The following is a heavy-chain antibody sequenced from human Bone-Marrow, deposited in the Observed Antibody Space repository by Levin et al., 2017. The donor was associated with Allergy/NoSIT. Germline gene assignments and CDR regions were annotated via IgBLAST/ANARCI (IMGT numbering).Heavy chain of an antibody. CDR1: GFTFSNAW. CDR3: TTALYCSSTSCYLDP. CDR2: IKSKTDGGTT. V-gene: IGHV3-15*01. Sequence: GESLKISCAASGFTFSNAWMSWVRQAPGKGLEWVGRIKSKTDGGTTDYAAPVKGRFTISRDDSKNTLYLQMNSLKTEDTAVYYCTTALYCSSTSCYLDPWGQGTLVTVSS. D-gene: IGHD2-2*01. J-gene: IGHJ5*02.